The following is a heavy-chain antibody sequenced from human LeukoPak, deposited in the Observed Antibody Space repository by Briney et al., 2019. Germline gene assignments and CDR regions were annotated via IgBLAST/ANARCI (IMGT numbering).Heavy chain of an antibody. V-gene: IGHV1-18*01. CDR3: ARVIREYYYGDYVDY. J-gene: IGHJ4*02. CDR1: GYTFISYS. Sequence: GASVKVSCKASGYTFISYSIGWVRQAPGQGLEWMGWISAYSGNTNYAQKLQGRVTMTTDTSTSTAYMELRSLRSDDTAVYYCARVIREYYYGDYVDYWGQGTLVTVSS. CDR2: ISAYSGNT. D-gene: IGHD2/OR15-2a*01.